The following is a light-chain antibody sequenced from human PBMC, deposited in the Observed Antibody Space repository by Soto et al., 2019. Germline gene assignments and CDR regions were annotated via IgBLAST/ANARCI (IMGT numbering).Light chain of an antibody. J-gene: IGKJ1*01. V-gene: IGKV3-20*01. Sequence: EVVLTQTQGTLSLSPGERATLSCRASETVAGSYLAWYQQKPGQAPRLLIHGASTRATGIADRFSGSGSGTDFTLTISRLEPEDFAVYYCQLYGTSPKTFGQGTKVDIK. CDR3: QLYGTSPKT. CDR2: GAS. CDR1: ETVAGSY.